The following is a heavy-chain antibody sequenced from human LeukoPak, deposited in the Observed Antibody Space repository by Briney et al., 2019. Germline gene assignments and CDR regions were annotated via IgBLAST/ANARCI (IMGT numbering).Heavy chain of an antibody. D-gene: IGHD3-16*01. CDR3: ANDMITHDY. CDR2: ISGSGGST. Sequence: GGSLRLSCAASGVTLSSYTMRWVRQTPGEGLERVSPISGSGGSTYSADSVRGRFTISRDNSKNTLYLQMNRLRAEDTAVYYCANDMITHDYWGQGTLVTVSS. J-gene: IGHJ4*02. CDR1: GVTLSSYT. V-gene: IGHV3-23*01.